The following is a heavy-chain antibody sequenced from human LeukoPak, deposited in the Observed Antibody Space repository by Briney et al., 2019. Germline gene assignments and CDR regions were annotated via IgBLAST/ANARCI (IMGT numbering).Heavy chain of an antibody. D-gene: IGHD5-24*01. V-gene: IGHV1-2*06. Sequence: ASVKVSCKASGYTFTGYYMHWVRQAPGQGLEWMGRINPNSGGTNYAQKFQGRVTMTRDTSISTAYMELSRLRSDDTAVYYCARDRSRATSWFDPWGQEPWSPSPQ. CDR2: INPNSGGT. J-gene: IGHJ5*02. CDR3: ARDRSRATSWFDP. CDR1: GYTFTGYY.